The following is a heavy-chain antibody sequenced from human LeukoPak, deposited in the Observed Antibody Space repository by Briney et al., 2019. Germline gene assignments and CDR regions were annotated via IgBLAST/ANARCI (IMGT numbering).Heavy chain of an antibody. Sequence: SQTLSLTCAVSGGSISSGGYSWSWIRQPPGKGLEWIGYIYHSGSTYYNPSLKTRVTISVDTSKNQFSLKLSSVTAADTAVHYCARYDIVVVPAAINYGMDVWGQGTTVTVSS. V-gene: IGHV4-30-2*05. CDR1: GGSISSGGYS. CDR3: ARYDIVVVPAAINYGMDV. D-gene: IGHD2-2*01. CDR2: IYHSGST. J-gene: IGHJ6*02.